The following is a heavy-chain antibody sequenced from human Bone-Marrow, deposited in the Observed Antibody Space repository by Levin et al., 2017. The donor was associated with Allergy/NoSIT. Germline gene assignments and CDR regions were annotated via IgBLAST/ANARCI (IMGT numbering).Heavy chain of an antibody. CDR1: GILFSSYD. CDR3: ASWAMYHYDRSAFDYFYYAMDV. D-gene: IGHD3-22*01. V-gene: IGHV3-21*01. Sequence: RGESLKISCAASGILFSSYDMNWVRQAPGKGLEWVSSISAGGNYIYYADSVKGRFTISRDNGKNSLFLQMNSLRAEDTAVYYCASWAMYHYDRSAFDYFYYAMDVWGQGTTVTVSS. CDR2: ISAGGNYI. J-gene: IGHJ6*02.